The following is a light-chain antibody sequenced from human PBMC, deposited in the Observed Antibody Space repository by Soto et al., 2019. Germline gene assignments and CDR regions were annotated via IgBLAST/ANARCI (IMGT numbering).Light chain of an antibody. CDR3: AAWDDSLNGPDVV. Sequence: QAVVTQPPSASGTPGQRVTISCSGSSSNIGSNTVNWYQQLPGTAPKLLIYSNNQRPSGVPDRFSGSKSGTSASLAISGLQPEDEADYYCAAWDDSLNGPDVVFGGGTKVTVL. CDR1: SSNIGSNT. J-gene: IGLJ2*01. CDR2: SNN. V-gene: IGLV1-44*01.